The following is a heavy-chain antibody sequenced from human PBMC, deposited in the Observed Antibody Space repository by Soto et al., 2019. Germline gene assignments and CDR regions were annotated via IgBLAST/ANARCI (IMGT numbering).Heavy chain of an antibody. J-gene: IGHJ4*02. CDR2: IGTAGDT. V-gene: IGHV3-13*04. Sequence: PGGSLRLSCAASGFTFISYAMHWVRQATGKGLEWVSAIGTAGDTYYPGSVKGRFTISRENAKNSLYLQMNSLRAGDTAVYYCARIGRLRFFDYWGQGTLVTVSS. D-gene: IGHD5-12*01. CDR1: GFTFISYA. CDR3: ARIGRLRFFDY.